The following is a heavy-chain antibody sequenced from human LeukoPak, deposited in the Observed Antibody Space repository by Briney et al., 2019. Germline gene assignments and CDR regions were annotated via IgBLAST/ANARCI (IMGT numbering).Heavy chain of an antibody. CDR3: ARGGSDTAMAHDY. J-gene: IGHJ4*02. D-gene: IGHD5-18*01. CDR2: INRDGSST. Sequence: GGSLRLSCAASGFTFSNHWMHWVRQAPGKGLMWVSRINRDGSSTDYADSVKGRFTISRADAKSTLFLQVNSLRAEDTAVYFCARGGSDTAMAHDYWGQGTLVTVSS. CDR1: GFTFSNHW. V-gene: IGHV3-74*01.